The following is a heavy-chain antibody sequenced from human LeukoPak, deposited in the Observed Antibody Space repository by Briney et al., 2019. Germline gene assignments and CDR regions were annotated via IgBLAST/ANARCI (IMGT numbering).Heavy chain of an antibody. CDR3: TIDSNSGWTGY. V-gene: IGHV3-15*01. CDR2: IRTKSEGTI. Sequence: GGSQRLSCAASGFTFSNAWMSWVRQAPGKGPEWVGRIRTKSEGTIEYAAPVKGRFTISRDDSKDTLYLQMNSLESEDTAVYYCTIDSNSGWTGYWGQGTLVTVSS. J-gene: IGHJ4*02. CDR1: GFTFSNAW. D-gene: IGHD6-19*01.